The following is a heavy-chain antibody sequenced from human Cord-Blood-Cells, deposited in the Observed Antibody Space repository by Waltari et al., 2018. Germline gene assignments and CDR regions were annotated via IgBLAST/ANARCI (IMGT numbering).Heavy chain of an antibody. CDR2: INHSGST. CDR1: GGSFSGYY. Sequence: QVQLQQWGAGLLKPSETLSLTCAVYGGSFSGYYWSWIRQPPGKGLEWIGEINHSGSTNYNPSLKSRVTISVDTSKNQFSLKLSSVTAADTAVYYCAREPQCGGDCPPTEYFQHWGQDTLVTVSS. D-gene: IGHD2-21*02. CDR3: AREPQCGGDCPPTEYFQH. V-gene: IGHV4-34*01. J-gene: IGHJ1*01.